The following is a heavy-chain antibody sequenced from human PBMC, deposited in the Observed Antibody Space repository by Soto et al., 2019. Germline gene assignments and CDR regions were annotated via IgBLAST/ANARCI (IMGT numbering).Heavy chain of an antibody. J-gene: IGHJ6*02. D-gene: IGHD3-10*01. V-gene: IGHV4-39*06. CDR2: FYYSGGT. CDR1: GDCISGSNYY. CDR3: ARGKGLLLWFGTYGMDV. Sequence: PSETLSLTCTVSGDCISGSNYYWGWIRQPPGKGLEWIGNFYYSGGTYYNPSLKSRVTISVDTSKNQFPLKLSSVTAADTAVYYCARGKGLLLWFGTYGMDVWGQGTTVTVSS.